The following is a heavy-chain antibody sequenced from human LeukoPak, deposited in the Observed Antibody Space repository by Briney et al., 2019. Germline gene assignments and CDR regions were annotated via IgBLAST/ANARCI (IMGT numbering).Heavy chain of an antibody. V-gene: IGHV3-23*01. CDR3: AKAGYTSSWPLDY. CDR2: ISPSGNTR. CDR1: GFTFSTYA. Sequence: PGGSLRLSCAASGFTFSTYAMSWVRQPPGKGLEWVSAISPSGNTRYYADSLKGRFTISRDNSKNTLYLQINSLRAKDTAVYYCAKAGYTSSWPLDYWGQGTLVTVSS. J-gene: IGHJ4*02. D-gene: IGHD6-13*01.